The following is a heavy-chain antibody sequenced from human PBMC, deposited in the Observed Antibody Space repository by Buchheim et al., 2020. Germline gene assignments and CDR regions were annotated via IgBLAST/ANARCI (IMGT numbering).Heavy chain of an antibody. CDR2: IYYSGST. J-gene: IGHJ4*02. Sequence: QVQLQESGPGLVKPSQTLSPTCTVPGGPISSGGYYWSWIRQHPGKGLEWIWYIYYSGSTYYNLCLKSRVTISVDTSKNHFSLKLSSVTAAETAVYYCARTQSIVGATSLDYWGQGTL. CDR3: ARTQSIVGATSLDY. D-gene: IGHD1-26*01. V-gene: IGHV4-31*03. CDR1: GGPISSGGYY.